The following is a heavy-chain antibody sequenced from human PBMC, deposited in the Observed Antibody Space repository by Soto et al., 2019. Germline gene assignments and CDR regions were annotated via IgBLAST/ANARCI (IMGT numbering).Heavy chain of an antibody. CDR2: ISYDGSNK. D-gene: IGHD2-21*02. CDR3: ARDRVVTASLDY. V-gene: IGHV3-30-3*01. CDR1: GFTFSSYA. Sequence: PGGSLRLSCAASGFTFSSYAMHWVRQAPGKGLEWVAVISYDGSNKYYADSVKGRFTISRDNSKNTLYLQMNSLRAEDTAVYYCARDRVVTASLDYWGQGTLVTVSS. J-gene: IGHJ4*02.